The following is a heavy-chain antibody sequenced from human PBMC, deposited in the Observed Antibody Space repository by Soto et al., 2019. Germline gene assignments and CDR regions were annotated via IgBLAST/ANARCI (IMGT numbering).Heavy chain of an antibody. CDR3: ARSDGYNFNWLDS. J-gene: IGHJ5*01. V-gene: IGHV1-8*01. D-gene: IGHD2-21*01. CDR2: MNPNSDNT. Sequence: QVQLVQSGAEVKTPGASVKVPCKASGYTFATYDINWVRQAPGQGLEWMGWMNPNSDNTGYAQKFQGRLTMTRDTALSVAHMELSSLRNEDTAVYYCARSDGYNFNWLDSWGQGTLVSVSA. CDR1: GYTFATYD.